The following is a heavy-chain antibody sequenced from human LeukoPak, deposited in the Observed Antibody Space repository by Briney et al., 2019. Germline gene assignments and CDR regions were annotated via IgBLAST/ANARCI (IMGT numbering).Heavy chain of an antibody. J-gene: IGHJ4*02. CDR2: MNPNSGNT. CDR3: ARVYDYSNGIDY. V-gene: IGHV1-8*01. Sequence: ASVKVSCKASGYTFTGYDINWVRQATGQGLEWMGWMNPNSGNTGYAQKFQGRVTMTRNTSISTAYMELSSLRSEDTAVYYCARVYDYSNGIDYWGQGTLVTVSS. CDR1: GYTFTGYD. D-gene: IGHD4-11*01.